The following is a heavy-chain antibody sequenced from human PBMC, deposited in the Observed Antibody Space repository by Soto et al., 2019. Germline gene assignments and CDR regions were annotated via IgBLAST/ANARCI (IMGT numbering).Heavy chain of an antibody. CDR3: ARHNDYGDYEETYNWFDP. Sequence: PGESLKISCKGSGYSVTSYWIGWVRQMPGKGLELMGIIYPGDSDTRYSPSFQGQVTISADKSISTAYLQWSSLKASDTAMYYCARHNDYGDYEETYNWFDPWGQGTLVTVSS. V-gene: IGHV5-51*01. CDR1: GYSVTSYW. J-gene: IGHJ5*02. D-gene: IGHD4-17*01. CDR2: IYPGDSDT.